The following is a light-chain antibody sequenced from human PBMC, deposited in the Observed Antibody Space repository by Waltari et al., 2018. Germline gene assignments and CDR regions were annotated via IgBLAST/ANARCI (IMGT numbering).Light chain of an antibody. Sequence: DIQMTQSPSSLSASVGDRVTITCRASQDISNSLAWYQQKPGKAPKLLLYAASRLESGVPSRFSGTGSGTDYTLTISSLQPDDFATYYCQQYYRTPPETFGQGTKVETK. J-gene: IGKJ1*01. V-gene: IGKV1-NL1*01. CDR2: AAS. CDR3: QQYYRTPPET. CDR1: QDISNS.